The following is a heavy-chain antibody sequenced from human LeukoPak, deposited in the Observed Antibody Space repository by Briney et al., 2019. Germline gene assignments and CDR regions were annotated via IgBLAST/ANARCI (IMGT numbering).Heavy chain of an antibody. Sequence: ASVKVSCKASGYTFNSYGITWVRQAPGQGLEWMGWINPNSGGTNYAQKFQGRFTMTRDTSISTAYMELSRLRSDDTAVYYCARETNGVTSDAFDIWGQGTMVTVSS. CDR3: ARETNGVTSDAFDI. D-gene: IGHD2-8*01. CDR1: GYTFNSYG. CDR2: INPNSGGT. V-gene: IGHV1-2*02. J-gene: IGHJ3*02.